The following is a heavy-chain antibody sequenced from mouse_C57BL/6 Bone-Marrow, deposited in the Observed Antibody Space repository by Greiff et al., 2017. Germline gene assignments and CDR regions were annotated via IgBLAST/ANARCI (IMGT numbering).Heavy chain of an antibody. CDR3: ARRDYGSSLGYAMDY. CDR1: GFSLTSYG. V-gene: IGHV2-2*01. J-gene: IGHJ4*01. D-gene: IGHD1-1*01. Sequence: LVESGPGLVQPSQSLSITCTVSGFSLTSYGVHWVRQSPGKGLEWLGVIWSGGSTDYNAAFISRLSISKDNSKSQVFFKMNSLQADDTAIYYCARRDYGSSLGYAMDYWGQGTSVTVSS. CDR2: IWSGGST.